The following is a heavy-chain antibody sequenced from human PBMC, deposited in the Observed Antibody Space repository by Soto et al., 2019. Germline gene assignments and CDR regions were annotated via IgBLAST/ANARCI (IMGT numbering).Heavy chain of an antibody. CDR2: IDPSDSYT. D-gene: IGHD1-26*01. Sequence: PGESLKISCKGSAYSFTSYWISWVRQMPGKGLGWMGRIDPSDSYTNYSPSFQGHVTISADKSISTAYLQWSSLKASDTAMYYCARGSIVGATLVGPYYYGMDVWGQGTTVTVSS. J-gene: IGHJ6*02. V-gene: IGHV5-10-1*01. CDR3: ARGSIVGATLVGPYYYGMDV. CDR1: AYSFTSYW.